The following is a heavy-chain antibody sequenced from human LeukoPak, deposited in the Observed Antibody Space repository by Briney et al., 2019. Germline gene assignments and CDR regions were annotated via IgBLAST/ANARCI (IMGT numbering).Heavy chain of an antibody. V-gene: IGHV4-4*02. CDR2: TYHSGST. CDR3: ARDLSKYQLLGGSIGMDV. Sequence: PSETLSLTCAVSGGSISSSNWWSWVRQPPGKGLEWIGETYHSGSTNYNPSLKSRVTISVDKSKNQFSLKLSSVTAADTAVYYCARDLSKYQLLGGSIGMDVWGQGTTVTVSS. D-gene: IGHD2-2*01. CDR1: GGSISSSNW. J-gene: IGHJ6*02.